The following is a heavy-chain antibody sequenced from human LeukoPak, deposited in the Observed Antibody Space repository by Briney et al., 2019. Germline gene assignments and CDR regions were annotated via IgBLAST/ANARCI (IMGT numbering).Heavy chain of an antibody. J-gene: IGHJ3*02. CDR1: GYYFTAYW. Sequence: GESLKISCKASGYYFTAYWIGWVRPMPGKGLEWMGIIYPGNSDTRYSPSFQGQVTISVDKSITTAYLQWSSLKASDTAMYYCAKHTSAYWDAFGIWGQGTMVTVSS. CDR2: IYPGNSDT. D-gene: IGHD3-16*01. CDR3: AKHTSAYWDAFGI. V-gene: IGHV5-51*01.